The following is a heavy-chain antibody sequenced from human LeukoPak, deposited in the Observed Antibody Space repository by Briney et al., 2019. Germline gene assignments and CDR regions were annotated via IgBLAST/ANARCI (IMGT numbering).Heavy chain of an antibody. V-gene: IGHV4-61*02. D-gene: IGHD3-10*01. CDR1: GDSISSGDYY. Sequence: SETLSLTCTVSGDSISSGDYYWSWIRQPAGKGLEWIGRISSSGSTNYNPSLKSRVTISVDTSKNQFSLKLSSVTAADTAVYYCARHREYYGSGSQTYYFDYWGQGTLVTVSS. CDR3: ARHREYYGSGSQTYYFDY. CDR2: ISSSGST. J-gene: IGHJ4*02.